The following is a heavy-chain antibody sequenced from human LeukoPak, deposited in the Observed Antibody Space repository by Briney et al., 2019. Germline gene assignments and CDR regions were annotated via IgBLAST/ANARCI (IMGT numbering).Heavy chain of an antibody. D-gene: IGHD1-26*01. Sequence: RGESLKISCKGSGYSFTSYWIGWVRQAPGKGLEWVSAIGDTTYYADSVEGRFTISRDNSKNTLYLQVNSLRAEDAAIYYCAKAFAFVGANFFDYWGQGTLVTVSS. V-gene: IGHV3-23*01. CDR3: AKAFAFVGANFFDY. CDR2: IGDTT. J-gene: IGHJ4*02. CDR1: GYSFTSYW.